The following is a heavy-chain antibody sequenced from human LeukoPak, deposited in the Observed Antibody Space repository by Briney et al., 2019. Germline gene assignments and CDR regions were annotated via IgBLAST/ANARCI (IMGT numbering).Heavy chain of an antibody. V-gene: IGHV3-21*01. D-gene: IGHD2-21*02. Sequence: GRSLRLSCAASGFTFSSYSMNWVRQAPGKGLEWVSSISSSSSYTYYADSVKGRFTISRDNAKYSLYLQMNSLRAEDTAVYYCARQHVPLVTRGAFDIWGQGTMVTVSS. J-gene: IGHJ3*02. CDR2: ISSSSSYT. CDR3: ARQHVPLVTRGAFDI. CDR1: GFTFSSYS.